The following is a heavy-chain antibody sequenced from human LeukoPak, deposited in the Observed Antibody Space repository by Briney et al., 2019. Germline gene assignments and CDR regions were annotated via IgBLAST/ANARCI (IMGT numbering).Heavy chain of an antibody. CDR2: ISSSSSYI. J-gene: IGHJ4*02. CDR3: ARDGDYGGNSEVFDF. Sequence: GGSLRLSCAASGFAFSYYTMYWVRQAPGEGLEWVSSISSSSSYIYDADSVKGRFSISRDNAKNSLFLQMNSLRVEDTAVYYCARDGDYGGNSEVFDFWGQGTLVTASS. D-gene: IGHD4-23*01. CDR1: GFAFSYYT. V-gene: IGHV3-21*01.